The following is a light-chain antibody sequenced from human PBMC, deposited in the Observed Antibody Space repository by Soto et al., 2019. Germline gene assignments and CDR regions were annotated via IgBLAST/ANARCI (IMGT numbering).Light chain of an antibody. J-gene: IGKJ5*01. CDR2: KVS. Sequence: EVVMTQSPLSLPVTLGQPASISCRSNQSLVHSDGIAYFSWFQQRPGRSPRRLIYKVSNRDFGVPARFGGSGSGTDCALKISRVDAEDVGVYYCMQGTHWPITFGQGTRLDIK. CDR3: MQGTHWPIT. CDR1: QSLVHSDGIAY. V-gene: IGKV2-30*02.